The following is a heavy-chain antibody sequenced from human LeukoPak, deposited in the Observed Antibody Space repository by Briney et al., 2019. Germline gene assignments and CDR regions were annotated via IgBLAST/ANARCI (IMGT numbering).Heavy chain of an antibody. CDR1: GFTFSSYG. D-gene: IGHD1-14*01. CDR2: IWYDGSNK. V-gene: IGHV3-33*06. J-gene: IGHJ4*02. Sequence: PGGSLRLSCAASGFTFSSYGMHWVRQAPGKGLEWVAVIWYDGSNKYYADSVKGRFTISRDNSKNTLYLQMNSLRAEDTAVYYCAKDQAGCNRPLVYWGQGTLVTVSS. CDR3: AKDQAGCNRPLVY.